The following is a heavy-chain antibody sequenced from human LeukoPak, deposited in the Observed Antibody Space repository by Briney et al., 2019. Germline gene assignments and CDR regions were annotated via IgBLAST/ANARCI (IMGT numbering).Heavy chain of an antibody. Sequence: PGGSLRLSCAASGFTFSSYEMNWVRQALGKGLEWVSYISSSGSIIYYADSVKGRFTISRDNAKNSLYLQMNSLRGEDTAVYYCARESSPENAFDIWGQGTMVTVSS. CDR3: ARESSPENAFDI. J-gene: IGHJ3*02. V-gene: IGHV3-48*03. CDR1: GFTFSSYE. CDR2: ISSSGSII. D-gene: IGHD1-14*01.